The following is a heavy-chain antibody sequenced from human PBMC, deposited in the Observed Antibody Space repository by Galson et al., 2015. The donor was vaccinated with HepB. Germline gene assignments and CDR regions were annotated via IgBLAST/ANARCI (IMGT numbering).Heavy chain of an antibody. CDR1: GFTGSTNY. CDR3: TTGALFRGYHYMGG. CDR2: IHGAGIT. V-gene: IGHV3-53*01. D-gene: IGHD3-10*01. Sequence: SLRLSCAVSGFTGSTNYMSWVRQAPGKGLDWVTLIHGAGITKYAESVKGRFTISRDNSKNTMYLQMNSLRAEDTAVYYCTTGALFRGYHYMGGWGKGTTVTVSS. J-gene: IGHJ6*03.